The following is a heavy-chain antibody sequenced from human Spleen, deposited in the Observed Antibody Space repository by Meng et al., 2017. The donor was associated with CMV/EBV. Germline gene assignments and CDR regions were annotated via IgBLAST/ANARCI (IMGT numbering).Heavy chain of an antibody. CDR3: VHREPYDYLSGYYLPRDGFDV. Sequence: GVGVGWIRQPPGKALEWLALIYWNGNEHYSPSLKTRLTITKDTSKSQVVLTMTNTDPVDTATYYCVHREPYDYLSGYYLPRDGFDVWGQGTMVTVSS. J-gene: IGHJ3*01. CDR1: GVG. D-gene: IGHD3-3*01. V-gene: IGHV2-5*01. CDR2: IYWNGNE.